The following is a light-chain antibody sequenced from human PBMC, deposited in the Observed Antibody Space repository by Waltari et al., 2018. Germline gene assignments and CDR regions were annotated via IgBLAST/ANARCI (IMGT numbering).Light chain of an antibody. CDR2: EDS. CDR3: GTWDSSLSGAV. V-gene: IGLV1-51*02. Sequence: QSVLTQPPSVSAAPGQRVTISCSGGSSNIGNNYVSWYRQSPGTAPKLLIYEDSERPSGIHGRFSGSKSGTSATLDITGLQAGDEADYYCGTWDSSLSGAVFGGGTHLTVL. CDR1: SSNIGNNY. J-gene: IGLJ7*01.